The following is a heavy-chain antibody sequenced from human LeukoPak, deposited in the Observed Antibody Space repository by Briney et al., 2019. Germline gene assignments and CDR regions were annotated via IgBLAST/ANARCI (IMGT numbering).Heavy chain of an antibody. CDR1: GGSISSYY. D-gene: IGHD3-3*01. V-gene: IGHV4-59*01. Sequence: SETLSLTCTVSGGSISSYYWSWLRQPPGKGLEWIGYIYYSGSTNYNPSLKSRVTISVDTSKNQFSLKLSSVTAADTALYYCARDRVYYDAFDVWGQGTMVTVSS. J-gene: IGHJ3*01. CDR2: IYYSGST. CDR3: ARDRVYYDAFDV.